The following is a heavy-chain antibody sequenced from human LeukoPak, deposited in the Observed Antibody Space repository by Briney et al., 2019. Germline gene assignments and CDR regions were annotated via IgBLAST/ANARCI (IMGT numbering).Heavy chain of an antibody. J-gene: IGHJ4*02. Sequence: GGSLRLSCAASGFTVSSNYMSWVRQAPGKGLEWVSVIYSGGSTYYADSVKGRFTISRDSSKNTLYLQMNSLRAEDTAVYYCARDLYYSGSYYGGWGQGTLVTVSS. D-gene: IGHD1-26*01. V-gene: IGHV3-53*01. CDR3: ARDLYYSGSYYGG. CDR1: GFTVSSNY. CDR2: IYSGGST.